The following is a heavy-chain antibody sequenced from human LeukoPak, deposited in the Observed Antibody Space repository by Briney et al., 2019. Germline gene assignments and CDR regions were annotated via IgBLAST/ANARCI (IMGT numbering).Heavy chain of an antibody. J-gene: IGHJ4*02. Sequence: GESLKISFKGSGYTFTTYWIGWVRQMPGKGLEWMGIIYPGDSDPRYSPSFQGQVTISADKSISTAYLQWSSLKASDSAMYYCVRHGLGSSWFGFDYWGQGTLVTVSS. CDR3: VRHGLGSSWFGFDY. CDR2: IYPGDSDP. D-gene: IGHD6-13*01. CDR1: GYTFTTYW. V-gene: IGHV5-51*01.